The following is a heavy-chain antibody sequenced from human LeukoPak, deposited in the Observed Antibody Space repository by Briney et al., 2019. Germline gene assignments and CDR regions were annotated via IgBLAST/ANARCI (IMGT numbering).Heavy chain of an antibody. Sequence: GGSLRLSCAASGFTFSSYAMSWARQAPGKGLEWVSDISESGSNTYYADSVKGRFTVSRDNSKNTLYLQMNTVRAEDTAVYFCAKIRGYSYGYGDYWGQGTLVTVSS. CDR2: ISESGSNT. J-gene: IGHJ4*02. D-gene: IGHD5-18*01. CDR3: AKIRGYSYGYGDY. V-gene: IGHV3-23*01. CDR1: GFTFSSYA.